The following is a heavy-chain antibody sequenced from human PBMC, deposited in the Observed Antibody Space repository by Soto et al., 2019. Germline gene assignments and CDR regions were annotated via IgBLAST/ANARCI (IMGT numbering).Heavy chain of an antibody. CDR1: DDSITSNSYF. CDR2: IYYSGTT. V-gene: IGHV4-39*01. CDR3: ARHFSVGYFDY. Sequence: SETLSLTCTVSDDSITSNSYFWAWIRQPPGKGLDWIGSIYYSGTTYYNPSLKSRVTISVDRSKNQFSLKLSSVTAADTAVYYCARHFSVGYFDYWGQGALVTVS. J-gene: IGHJ4*02.